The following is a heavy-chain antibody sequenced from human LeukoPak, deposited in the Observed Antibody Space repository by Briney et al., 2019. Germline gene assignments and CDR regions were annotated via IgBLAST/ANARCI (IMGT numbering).Heavy chain of an antibody. Sequence: SETLSLTCTVSGGSISSSSYYWGWIRQPPGKGLEWIGEINHSGSTNYNPSLKSRVTISVDTSKNQFSLKLSSVTAADTAVYYCARPGRGYSYGGFDYWGQGTLVTVSS. CDR2: INHSGST. CDR3: ARPGRGYSYGGFDY. V-gene: IGHV4-39*07. D-gene: IGHD5-18*01. CDR1: GGSISSSSYY. J-gene: IGHJ4*02.